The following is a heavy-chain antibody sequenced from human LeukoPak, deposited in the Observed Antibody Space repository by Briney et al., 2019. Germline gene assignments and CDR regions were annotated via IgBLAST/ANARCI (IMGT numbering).Heavy chain of an antibody. J-gene: IGHJ4*02. D-gene: IGHD6-25*01. CDR1: GGSISGSGYF. Sequence: SETLSLTCSVSGGSISGSGYFWGWIRQPPGKGLEWIGTIYYSGSTYYNPSLKSRLTISVDTSRNQFSLKLSSVTTADTAVYYCARYISGSGFDYWGQGTLVTVSS. CDR3: ARYISGSGFDY. CDR2: IYYSGST. V-gene: IGHV4-39*01.